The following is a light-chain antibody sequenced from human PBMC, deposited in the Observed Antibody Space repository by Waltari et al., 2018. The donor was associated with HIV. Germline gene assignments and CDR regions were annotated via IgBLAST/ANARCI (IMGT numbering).Light chain of an antibody. V-gene: IGKV2-30*01. CDR3: MQGTHWPYT. J-gene: IGKJ2*01. CDR1: LSLVYSDGNTY. CDR2: KVS. Sequence: DVVMTQSPLSLPVTLRQPASISCRSSLSLVYSDGNTYLSWFQQRPGQSPRRLVYKVSKRDSGVPDRFSGSGSGTGFTLKISRVEAEDVGVYYCMQGTHWPYTFGQGTKLEIK.